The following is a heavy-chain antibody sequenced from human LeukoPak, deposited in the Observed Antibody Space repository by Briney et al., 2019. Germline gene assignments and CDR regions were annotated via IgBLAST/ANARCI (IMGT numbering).Heavy chain of an antibody. Sequence: GASVKVSCKASGYTFTSYDINWVRQATGQGLEWMGWMNPNSGNTGYAQKFQGRVTMTRNTSISTAYMELGSLRSEDTAVYYCARGYTSYYDFWSGYFGVSDYWGQGTLVTVSS. J-gene: IGHJ4*02. V-gene: IGHV1-8*01. CDR2: MNPNSGNT. CDR3: ARGYTSYYDFWSGYFGVSDY. D-gene: IGHD3-3*01. CDR1: GYTFTSYD.